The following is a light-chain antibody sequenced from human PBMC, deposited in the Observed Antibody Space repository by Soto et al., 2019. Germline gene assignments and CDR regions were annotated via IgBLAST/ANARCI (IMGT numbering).Light chain of an antibody. V-gene: IGKV1-39*01. CDR2: AAS. Sequence: DIQMTQSPSSLSASVGDRVTITCRASQSISSYLNWYQQKPRKAPKLLLYAASSLQSGVPSRFSGSGSGTDFTLTISSLQPEDFATYYCQQSYSTRITFGQGTRLEIK. CDR1: QSISSY. J-gene: IGKJ5*01. CDR3: QQSYSTRIT.